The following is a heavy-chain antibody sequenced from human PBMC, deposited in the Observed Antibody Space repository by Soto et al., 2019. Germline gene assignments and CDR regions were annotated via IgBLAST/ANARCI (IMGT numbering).Heavy chain of an antibody. CDR1: GFAFSSFG. V-gene: IGHV3-33*01. Sequence: GGSLRLSCAASGFAFSSFGMHWVRQAPGKGLEWVAIIWYDGSDKYYADSVEGRFAISRDNSKNTPYLQMNSLRAEDTAVYHCAFGNLSYYFDYWGQGAPVTVSS. D-gene: IGHD3-16*01. J-gene: IGHJ4*02. CDR2: IWYDGSDK. CDR3: AFGNLSYYFDY.